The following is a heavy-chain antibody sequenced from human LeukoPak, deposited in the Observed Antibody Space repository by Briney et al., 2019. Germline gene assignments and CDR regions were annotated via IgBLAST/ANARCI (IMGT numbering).Heavy chain of an antibody. CDR1: GFTFSSYS. Sequence: GGSLRLSCVGSGFTFSSYSMNWVRQAPGKGLEWVSYISGTSNAIYYDDSVKGRFTVSRDNAKNSLYLQMNSLRAEDTAIYYCARKRLVRGVRLDYWGQGTLVTVSS. J-gene: IGHJ4*02. V-gene: IGHV3-48*01. D-gene: IGHD3-10*01. CDR3: ARKRLVRGVRLDY. CDR2: ISGTSNAI.